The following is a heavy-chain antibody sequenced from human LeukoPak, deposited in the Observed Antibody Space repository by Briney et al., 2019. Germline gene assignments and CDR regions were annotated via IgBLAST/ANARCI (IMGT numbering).Heavy chain of an antibody. J-gene: IGHJ4*02. CDR2: IIPILDIA. CDR3: ARDLSLYDSSGYLFDY. CDR1: GGTFSSYI. D-gene: IGHD3-22*01. V-gene: IGHV1-69*04. Sequence: SVKDSCQASGGTFSSYIISWLRQAPGQGLEWMGRIIPILDIANYAQKFQGRVTITPDQSTSTAYMELSSLRSEDTAVYYCARDLSLYDSSGYLFDYWGQGTLVTVSS.